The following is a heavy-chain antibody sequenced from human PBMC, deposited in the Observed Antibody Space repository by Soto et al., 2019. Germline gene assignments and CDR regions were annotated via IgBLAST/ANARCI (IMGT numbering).Heavy chain of an antibody. Sequence: EVQLVESGGGEVQPGGSLRLSCAGSGFIFSSYWMKWVRQAPGKALEWVANIKQDGSEKYYVDSVKGRFTISRDNAKNSLYLQINSLRAEDTAVYYCAAGTGWLTESWGQGTQVTVSS. CDR3: AAGTGWLTES. V-gene: IGHV3-7*05. J-gene: IGHJ5*02. D-gene: IGHD6-19*01. CDR1: GFIFSSYW. CDR2: IKQDGSEK.